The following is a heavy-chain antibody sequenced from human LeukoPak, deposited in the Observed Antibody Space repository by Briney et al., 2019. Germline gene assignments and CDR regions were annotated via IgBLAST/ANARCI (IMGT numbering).Heavy chain of an antibody. CDR1: GGSISSGDYY. V-gene: IGHV4-30-4*01. Sequence: SQTLSLTCTVSGGSISSGDYYWSWIHQPPGKGLEWIGYIYYSGSTYYNPSLKSRVTISVDTSKNQFSLKLSSVTAADTAVYYCASRYCSSTSCGNWFDPWGQGTLVTVSS. J-gene: IGHJ5*02. CDR2: IYYSGST. D-gene: IGHD2-2*01. CDR3: ASRYCSSTSCGNWFDP.